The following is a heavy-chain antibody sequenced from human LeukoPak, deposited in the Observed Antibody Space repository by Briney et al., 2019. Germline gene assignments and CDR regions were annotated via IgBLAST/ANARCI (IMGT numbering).Heavy chain of an antibody. V-gene: IGHV3-20*04. CDR1: GFTFDDYG. J-gene: IGHJ6*03. CDR3: ASSRNSSSWYYYYMDV. Sequence: PGGSLRLSCAASGFTFDDYGMSWVRQAPGKGLEWVSGINWNGGSIGYADSVKGRFTISRDNAKNSLYLQMNSLRAEDTALYYCASSRNSSSWYYYYMDVWGKGTTVTVSS. CDR2: INWNGGSI. D-gene: IGHD6-13*01.